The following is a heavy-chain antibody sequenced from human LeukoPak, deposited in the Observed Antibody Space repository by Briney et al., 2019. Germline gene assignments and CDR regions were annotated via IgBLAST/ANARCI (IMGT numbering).Heavy chain of an antibody. CDR3: ARLWYDFWSGYSRYDY. D-gene: IGHD3-3*01. Sequence: QAGGSVRLSCAASGFTFSSYWMSWVRQAPGKGLEWVANIKQDGSEKYYVDSVKGRFTISRDNAKNSLYLQMNSLRAEDTAVYYCARLWYDFWSGYSRYDYWGQGTLVTVSS. V-gene: IGHV3-7*01. CDR2: IKQDGSEK. CDR1: GFTFSSYW. J-gene: IGHJ4*02.